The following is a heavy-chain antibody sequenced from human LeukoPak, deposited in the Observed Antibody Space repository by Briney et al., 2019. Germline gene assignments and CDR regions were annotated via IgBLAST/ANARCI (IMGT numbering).Heavy chain of an antibody. CDR2: IHYSGRS. D-gene: IGHD1-7*01. Sequence: SETLSLTCAVSGDSVNSYYWSWIRQPPGKGPEWIGYIHYSGRSNYNPSLRGRATISIDTSNNQVSLRLTSVTAADTALYYCAGYLPLGAFISGTNDALDLWGQGTTVTVS. CDR3: AGYLPLGAFISGTNDALDL. V-gene: IGHV4-59*08. CDR1: GDSVNSYY. J-gene: IGHJ3*01.